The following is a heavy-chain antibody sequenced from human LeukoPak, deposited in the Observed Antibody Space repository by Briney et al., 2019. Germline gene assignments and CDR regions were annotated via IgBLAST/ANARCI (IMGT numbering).Heavy chain of an antibody. V-gene: IGHV3-20*01. Sequence: PGGSLRLSCAASGFTFDDYGMSWVRQAPGKGLEWVSGINCDGGSTGYADSVKGRFTISRENAKNSLYLQMNCLRAEDTALYHCARAQGMYYYDSSGYDYFDYWGQGTLVTVSS. J-gene: IGHJ4*02. CDR1: GFTFDDYG. D-gene: IGHD3-22*01. CDR2: INCDGGST. CDR3: ARAQGMYYYDSSGYDYFDY.